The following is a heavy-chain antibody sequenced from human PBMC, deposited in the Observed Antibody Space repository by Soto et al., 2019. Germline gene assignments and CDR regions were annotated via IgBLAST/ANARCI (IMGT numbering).Heavy chain of an antibody. V-gene: IGHV1-69*08. Sequence: QVQLVQSGPEVKKPGSSVMVSCTASGGTLSHYTISWLRQAPGQGLEYLGRVFPILGISNYSQKFQGRVTIPADKAANAAYRELISLRSDDTAVYYCAREVRIVGHSVATGWCDPWCQGTQVTVS. D-gene: IGHD2-2*01. J-gene: IGHJ5*02. CDR2: VFPILGIS. CDR3: AREVRIVGHSVATGWCDP. CDR1: GGTLSHYT.